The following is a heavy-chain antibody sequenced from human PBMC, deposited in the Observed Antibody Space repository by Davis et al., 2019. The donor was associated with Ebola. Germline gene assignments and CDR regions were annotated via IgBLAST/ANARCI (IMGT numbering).Heavy chain of an antibody. J-gene: IGHJ4*02. CDR1: GASITSYY. CDR2: VHFSGTT. CDR3: LGGRYGEPFDY. Sequence: PSETLSLTCNVSGASITSYYWSWIRQPPGKGLEWVGFVHFSGTTSYNPSLKSRVTISVDTSKNQVSLKLTSVTAADTAVYYCLGGRYGEPFDYWGQGTLVTVSS. D-gene: IGHD1-14*01. V-gene: IGHV4-59*01.